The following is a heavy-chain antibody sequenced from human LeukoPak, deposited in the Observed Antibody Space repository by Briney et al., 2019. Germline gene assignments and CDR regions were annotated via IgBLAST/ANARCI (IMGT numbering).Heavy chain of an antibody. CDR2: IYYSGST. CDR3: ARGIRGGYSYAYAY. V-gene: IGHV4-59*01. CDR1: GCSISSYY. J-gene: IGHJ4*02. Sequence: SETLSLTCTGSGCSISSYYWNWIRQPPDKGREWMGYIYYSGSTNYNPSLKSRVTISVDTYKNQFSMKLSSVTAAETAVYYCARGIRGGYSYAYAYWGQGTLVTVSS. D-gene: IGHD5-18*01.